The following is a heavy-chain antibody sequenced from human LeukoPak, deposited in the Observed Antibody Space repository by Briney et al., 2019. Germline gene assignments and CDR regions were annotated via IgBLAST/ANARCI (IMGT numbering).Heavy chain of an antibody. V-gene: IGHV1-8*01. CDR3: ARGGRLYYYYYMDV. Sequence: ASVKVSCKASGYTFTSYDINWVRQATRQGLEWMGWMNPNSGNTGYAQKFQGRVTMTRNTSISTAYMELSSLRSEDTAVYYCARGGRLYYYYYMDVWGKGTTVTISS. J-gene: IGHJ6*03. CDR1: GYTFTSYD. CDR2: MNPNSGNT.